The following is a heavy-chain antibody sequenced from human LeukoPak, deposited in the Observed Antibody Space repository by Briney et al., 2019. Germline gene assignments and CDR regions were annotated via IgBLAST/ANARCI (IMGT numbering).Heavy chain of an antibody. D-gene: IGHD6-13*01. CDR2: ISGSGGTT. Sequence: PGGSLRLSCAASGFTFSTFAMSWVRQAPGKGLEWVSTISGSGGTTYYVDSVKGRFTISRDNSKNTLYLQMNSLRVEDTALYFCATRRLAAAGRHFDYWGQGTLVTVSS. CDR1: GFTFSTFA. CDR3: ATRRLAAAGRHFDY. J-gene: IGHJ4*02. V-gene: IGHV3-23*01.